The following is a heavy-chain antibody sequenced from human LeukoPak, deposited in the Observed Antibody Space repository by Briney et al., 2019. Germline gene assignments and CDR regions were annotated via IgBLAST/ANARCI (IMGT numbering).Heavy chain of an antibody. CDR1: GYSFTSYW. CDR3: ARPGSNYYTVYFQH. J-gene: IGHJ1*01. Sequence: GESLKISCKGSGYSFTSYWIGWVRQMPGKGLEWMGIIHPGDSDTRYSPSFQGQVTISVDKSINTAYLQWSSLKASDTAMYYCARPGSNYYTVYFQHWGQGTLVTVSS. CDR2: IHPGDSDT. D-gene: IGHD3-10*01. V-gene: IGHV5-51*01.